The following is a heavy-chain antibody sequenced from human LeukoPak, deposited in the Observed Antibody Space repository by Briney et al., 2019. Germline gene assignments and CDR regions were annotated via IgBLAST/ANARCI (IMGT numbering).Heavy chain of an antibody. CDR2: IYTSGST. D-gene: IGHD6-6*01. J-gene: IGHJ5*02. V-gene: IGHV4-4*07. CDR3: ARDLKAARHYCFAP. CDR1: GGSISSYY. Sequence: SETLSLTCTVSGGSISSYYWSWIRQPAGKGLEWIGRIYTSGSTNYNPSLKSRVTMSVDTSKNQFSLKLSSVTAADTAVYYCARDLKAARHYCFAPGAQGTRVTVSS.